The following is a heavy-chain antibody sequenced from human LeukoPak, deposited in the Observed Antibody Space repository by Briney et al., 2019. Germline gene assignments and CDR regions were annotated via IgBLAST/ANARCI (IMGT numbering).Heavy chain of an antibody. D-gene: IGHD2-21*02. CDR2: ISAYNGNT. CDR3: ARTPAYCGGDCHPGWFDP. J-gene: IGHJ5*02. Sequence: ASVKVSCKASGYTFTSYGISWVRRAPGQGLEWMGWISAYNGNTNYAQKLQGRVTMTTDTSTSTAYMELRSLRSDDTAVYYCARTPAYCGGDCHPGWFDPWGQGTLVTVSS. V-gene: IGHV1-18*01. CDR1: GYTFTSYG.